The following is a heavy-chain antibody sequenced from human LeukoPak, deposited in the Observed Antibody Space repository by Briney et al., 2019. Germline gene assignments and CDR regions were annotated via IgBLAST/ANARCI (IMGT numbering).Heavy chain of an antibody. D-gene: IGHD2-2*02. CDR2: ISAYNGNT. J-gene: IGHJ3*02. Sequence: ASVKVSCKASGYTFTSYGISWVRQAPGQGLEWMGWISAYNGNTNYAQKLQGRVTMTTDTSTSTAYMELSRLRSDDTAVYYCARDLGPDIVVVPAAIGDAFDIWGQGTMVTVSS. V-gene: IGHV1-18*01. CDR3: ARDLGPDIVVVPAAIGDAFDI. CDR1: GYTFTSYG.